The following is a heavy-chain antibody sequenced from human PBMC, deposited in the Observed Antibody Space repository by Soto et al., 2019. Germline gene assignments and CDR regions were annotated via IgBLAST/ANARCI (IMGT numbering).Heavy chain of an antibody. CDR3: TRLIGNSWLDS. D-gene: IGHD2-8*01. CDR2: TYYRSKWYN. V-gene: IGHV6-1*01. Sequence: SQSLSLTCAISVDSVSTIDATWDWIRQYPSRGLEWLGRTYYRSKWYNDYAESVKGRITINPDTFNNQLSLHLNSVTPDDTAVYYCTRLIGNSWLDSWGQGTLVTVSS. CDR1: VDSVSTIDAT. J-gene: IGHJ5*01.